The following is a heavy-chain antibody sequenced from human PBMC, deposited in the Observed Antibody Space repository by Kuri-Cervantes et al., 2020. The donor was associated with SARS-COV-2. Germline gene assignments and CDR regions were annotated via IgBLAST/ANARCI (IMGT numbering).Heavy chain of an antibody. CDR3: ARNIN. CDR1: GFSFSAYG. J-gene: IGHJ3*01. Sequence: LSLTCAASGFSFSAYGMYWVRQAPGKGLEWVAFIEYDGSSKYYADSVTGRFTVPRDNSKNTLFLHIDRLRGEYTAVYYCARNINWGQGTMVTVSS. CDR2: IEYDGSSK. V-gene: IGHV3-30*03.